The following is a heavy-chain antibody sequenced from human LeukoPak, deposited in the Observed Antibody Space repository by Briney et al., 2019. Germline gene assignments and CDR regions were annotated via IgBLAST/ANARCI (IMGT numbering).Heavy chain of an antibody. V-gene: IGHV3-30*14. J-gene: IGHJ4*02. CDR2: ISYGGSNK. CDR3: ANHYSDKTGYYHFDY. Sequence: GGSLRLSCAASGFTFSRYWMHWVRQAPGKGLEWVAVISYGGSNKYYADSVKGRFTISRDNSKNSLYLQMNSLRAEDTAVYYCANHYSDKTGYYHFDYWGQGTLVTVSS. CDR1: GFTFSRYW. D-gene: IGHD3-22*01.